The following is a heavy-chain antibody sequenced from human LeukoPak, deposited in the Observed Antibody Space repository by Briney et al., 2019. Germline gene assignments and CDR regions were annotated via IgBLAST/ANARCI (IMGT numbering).Heavy chain of an antibody. Sequence: GSLRLSCAASGFTFSSYSMNWVRQAPGKGLEWIGRIYTRGSTNYNPSLQSRVTISVDTSKNHFSLRLSSVTAADTAVYYCARENSYYDSSGYYYGSGYFDYWGQGTLVTVSS. V-gene: IGHV4-4*07. CDR1: GFTFSSYS. J-gene: IGHJ4*02. CDR3: ARENSYYDSSGYYYGSGYFDY. CDR2: IYTRGST. D-gene: IGHD3-22*01.